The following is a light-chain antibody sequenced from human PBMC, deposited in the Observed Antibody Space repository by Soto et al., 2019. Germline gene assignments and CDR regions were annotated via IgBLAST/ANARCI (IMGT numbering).Light chain of an antibody. CDR2: DDS. J-gene: IGLJ3*02. CDR1: SIGRKS. CDR3: QVWDSSTEYPV. V-gene: IGLV3-21*02. Sequence: SYELTQPPSVSVAPGQTARIPCEGSSIGRKSVHWYQQKSGQAPMLVVYDDSDRPSGIPERFSGSNSENTATLTIGRVEAGDAADFYCQVWDSSTEYPVFGGGTKLTVL.